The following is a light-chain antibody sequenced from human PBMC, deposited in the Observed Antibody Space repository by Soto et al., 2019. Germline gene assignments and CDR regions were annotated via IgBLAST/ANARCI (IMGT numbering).Light chain of an antibody. CDR2: AAS. V-gene: IGKV1-9*01. CDR1: QAISSH. CDR3: QQVNGYPHT. J-gene: IGKJ2*01. Sequence: DVPLTQSPTFLYASVGDRVTITCRASQAISSHLAWYQQIPGKVPKLLTYAASTLQSGVTSRFSGSGTGTDSTLAISSLQPEDFATYYCQQVNGYPHTFGQGNKLEIK.